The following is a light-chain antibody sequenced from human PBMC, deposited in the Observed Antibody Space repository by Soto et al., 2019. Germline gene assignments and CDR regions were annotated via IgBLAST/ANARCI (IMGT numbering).Light chain of an antibody. CDR3: QQRSNWPPLT. CDR2: TAS. J-gene: IGKJ4*01. V-gene: IGKV3D-20*02. Sequence: EIVLTQSPGTLSLSPGERATLSCRASQSVSNNYLAWYQRKPGQTPRPLIYTASSRAAGVPDRFSGSGSGTDFTLTISRLEPGDFAVYYCQQRSNWPPLTFGGGTKVDTK. CDR1: QSVSNNY.